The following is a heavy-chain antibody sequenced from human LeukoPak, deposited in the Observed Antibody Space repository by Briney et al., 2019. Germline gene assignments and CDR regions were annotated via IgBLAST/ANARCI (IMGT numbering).Heavy chain of an antibody. V-gene: IGHV3-30*04. J-gene: IGHJ3*02. Sequence: GGSLRLSCAASGFTFSSYAMHWVRQAPGKGLEWVAVISYDGSNKYYADSVKGRFTISGDNSKNTLYLQMNSLRAEDTAVYYCARDGREGTNAFDIWGQGTMVTVSS. CDR3: ARDGREGTNAFDI. CDR2: ISYDGSNK. D-gene: IGHD1-26*01. CDR1: GFTFSSYA.